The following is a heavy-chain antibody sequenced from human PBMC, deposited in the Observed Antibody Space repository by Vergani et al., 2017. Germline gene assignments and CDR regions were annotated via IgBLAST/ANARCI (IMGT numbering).Heavy chain of an antibody. CDR1: GGTFSSYT. D-gene: IGHD4-11*01. CDR2: IIPIRGIA. V-gene: IGHV1-69*02. CDR3: ARTTQPYGMDV. Sequence: QVQLVQSGAEVKKPGSSVKVSCKASGGTFSSYTISWVRQAPGQGLEWMGRIIPIRGIANYAPKLQGRVTIPADKSTSTAYMELSGLRSEDTAVYYCARTTQPYGMDVWGQGTTVTVSS. J-gene: IGHJ6*02.